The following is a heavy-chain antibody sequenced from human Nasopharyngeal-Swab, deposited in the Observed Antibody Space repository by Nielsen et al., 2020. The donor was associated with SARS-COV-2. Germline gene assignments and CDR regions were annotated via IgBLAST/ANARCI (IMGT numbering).Heavy chain of an antibody. D-gene: IGHD2-15*01. J-gene: IGHJ6*02. CDR1: GYTFTGYY. Sequence: ASVKVSCKASGYTFTGYYIHWVRQAPGQGLEWMGRINPYSGGTNYAQKFQGRVTMTRDTSISTAYMELSRLRSDDTAVYYCARDRCSGGSCYYYYYGMDVWGQGTTVTVSS. CDR2: INPYSGGT. CDR3: ARDRCSGGSCYYYYYGMDV. V-gene: IGHV1-2*06.